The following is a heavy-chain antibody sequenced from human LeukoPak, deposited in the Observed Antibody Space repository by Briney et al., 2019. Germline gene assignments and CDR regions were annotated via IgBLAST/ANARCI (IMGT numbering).Heavy chain of an antibody. V-gene: IGHV3-13*04. CDR1: GFTLHPYD. J-gene: IGHJ2*01. CDR2: IGAAGDT. D-gene: IGHD2-15*01. Sequence: GGSLRLSCASSGFTLHPYDMHWARQATGKGREYVSAIGAAGDTYYPGAVQGRFTISRENAKNSWYLQMNSPRAWCTAGNFLLRATSGFDLWGRGTRVTVSS. CDR3: LRATSGFDL.